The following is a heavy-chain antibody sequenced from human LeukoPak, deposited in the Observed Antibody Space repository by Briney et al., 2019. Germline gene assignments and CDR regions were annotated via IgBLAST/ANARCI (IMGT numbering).Heavy chain of an antibody. CDR2: TYYRSKWYS. D-gene: IGHD6-13*01. CDR3: ARRKAATFGMDV. Sequence: SQTLSLTCAISGDSVSSNSATCNWIRQSPSRGLEWLGRTYYRSKWYSDYAVSMKSRITINPDTSKNQFSLQLNSVTPEDTAVYYCARRKAATFGMDVWGQGTTVTVSS. V-gene: IGHV6-1*01. CDR1: GDSVSSNSAT. J-gene: IGHJ6*02.